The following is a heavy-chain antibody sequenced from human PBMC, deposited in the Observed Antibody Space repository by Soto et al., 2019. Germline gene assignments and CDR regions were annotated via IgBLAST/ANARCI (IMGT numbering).Heavy chain of an antibody. D-gene: IGHD6-19*01. CDR1: GYTFTSYG. Sequence: SVKVSCKASGYTFTSYGISWVRQAPGQGLEWMGWISAYNGNTNYAQKLQGRVTMTTDTSTSTAYMELRSLRSDDTAVYYCARVGYSSGWYSHGFDPWGQGTLVTVSS. CDR3: ARVGYSSGWYSHGFDP. V-gene: IGHV1-18*01. J-gene: IGHJ5*02. CDR2: ISAYNGNT.